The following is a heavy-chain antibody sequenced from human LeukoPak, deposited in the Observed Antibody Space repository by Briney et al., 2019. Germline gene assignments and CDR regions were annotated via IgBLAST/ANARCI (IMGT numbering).Heavy chain of an antibody. CDR1: GGSISSYY. CDR3: ARDRTMGAFDI. CDR2: IYYSGST. D-gene: IGHD3-10*01. Sequence: SETLSLTCTVSGGSISSYYWSWIRQPPGKGLEWIGYIYYSGSTNYNPSLKSRVTISVDTSKNQFSLKLSSVTAADTAVYYCARDRTMGAFDIWGQGTMVTVSS. V-gene: IGHV4-59*01. J-gene: IGHJ3*02.